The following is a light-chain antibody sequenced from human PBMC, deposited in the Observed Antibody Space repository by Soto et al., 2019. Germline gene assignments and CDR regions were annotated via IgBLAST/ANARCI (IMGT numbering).Light chain of an antibody. CDR3: QQYNTWTWT. J-gene: IGKJ1*01. Sequence: EIVMTQSPATLSVSPGARATLSCRASQTISANLAWYQHKPGQPPSLLIYGAATRATGVPARFSGSWSGTLFTLTIASLQSEDFAVYYCQQYNTWTWTFGQGTQVDIK. V-gene: IGKV3-15*01. CDR1: QTISAN. CDR2: GAA.